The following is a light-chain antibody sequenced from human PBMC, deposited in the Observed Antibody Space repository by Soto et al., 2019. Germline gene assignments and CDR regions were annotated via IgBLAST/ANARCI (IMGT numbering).Light chain of an antibody. CDR1: QSISAW. CDR3: QHYNTSSWT. CDR2: DAS. J-gene: IGKJ1*01. V-gene: IGKV1-5*01. Sequence: DIQMTQSPSTLSASVGDRVTITCRASQSISAWLAWYQQKPGKAPNLLIYDASNLQSAVPSRFSGSGSGTEFPLTLSSLQPDDFATYYCQHYNTSSWTFGQGTRVEI.